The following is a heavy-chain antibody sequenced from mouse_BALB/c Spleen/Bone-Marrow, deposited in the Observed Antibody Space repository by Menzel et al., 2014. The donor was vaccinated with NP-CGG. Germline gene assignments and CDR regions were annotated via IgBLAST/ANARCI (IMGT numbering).Heavy chain of an antibody. CDR3: ARRDDAMDY. V-gene: IGHV1-54*03. CDR1: GYAFTNYL. D-gene: IGHD3-3*01. CDR2: INPGSGGT. J-gene: IGHJ4*01. Sequence: ESGAELVRPGTSVKASCKASGYAFTNYLIEWVKQRPGQGLEWIGVINPGSGGTNYNEKFKGKATLTADKSSSTAYMQLSSLTSDDSAVYFCARRDDAMDYWGQGASVTVSS.